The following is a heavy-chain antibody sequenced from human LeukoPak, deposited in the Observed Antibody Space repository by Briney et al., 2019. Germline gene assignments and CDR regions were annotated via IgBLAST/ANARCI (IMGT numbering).Heavy chain of an antibody. V-gene: IGHV3-11*01. D-gene: IGHD6-13*01. CDR1: GFTFSDYY. CDR3: ARRAAAGRCLDY. CDR2: ISSGGSTI. Sequence: GGSLRLSCAVSGFTFSDYYMSWIRQVPGKGLEWVSYISSGGSTISHADSVKGRFTISRDNAENSLYLQMNSLRAEDTAVYYCARRAAAGRCLDYWGQGTLVTVSS. J-gene: IGHJ4*02.